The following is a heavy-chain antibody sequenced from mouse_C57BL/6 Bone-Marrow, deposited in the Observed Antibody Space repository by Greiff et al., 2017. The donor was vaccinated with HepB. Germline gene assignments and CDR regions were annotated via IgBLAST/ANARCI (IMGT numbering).Heavy chain of an antibody. CDR3: ARYYGYDKVYAMDY. V-gene: IGHV7-3*01. CDR1: GFTFTDYY. D-gene: IGHD2-14*01. CDR2: IRNKANGYTT. Sequence: EVKLVESGGGLVKPGGSLSLSCAASGFTFTDYYMSWVRQPPGKALEWLGFIRNKANGYTTAYSASVEGRFTISNDNYQSILYLQMNALRAEDGATYYCARYYGYDKVYAMDYWGQGTSVTVSS. J-gene: IGHJ4*01.